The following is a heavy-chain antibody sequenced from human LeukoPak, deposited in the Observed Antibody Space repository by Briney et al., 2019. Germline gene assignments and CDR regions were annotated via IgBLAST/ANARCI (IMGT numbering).Heavy chain of an antibody. CDR1: RGSFSGFY. CDR2: IKHSGGT. J-gene: IGHJ4*02. Sequence: SETLSLTCAVYRGSFSGFYWSWIRQAPGKGLEWIGDIKHSGGTNYNPSLKSRATISVDTSKNHFSLKMSSVTAADTAVYYCARSSGTGTFSYWGQGTLVTVSS. CDR3: ARSSGTGTFSY. V-gene: IGHV4-34*01. D-gene: IGHD6-25*01.